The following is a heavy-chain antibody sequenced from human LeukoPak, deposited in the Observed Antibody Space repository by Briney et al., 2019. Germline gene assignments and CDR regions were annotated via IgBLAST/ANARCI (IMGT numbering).Heavy chain of an antibody. J-gene: IGHJ4*02. V-gene: IGHV3-53*04. CDR2: IYSSSST. Sequence: GGSLRLSCAASGFTVSNNYMNWVRQAPGKGLEWVSVIYSSSSTYYADSVKGRFTISRHNSKNTLYLQMNSLRPEDTAVYYCVYVDTLMATGDYWGQGTLVTVSS. CDR1: GFTVSNNY. CDR3: VYVDTLMATGDY. D-gene: IGHD5-18*01.